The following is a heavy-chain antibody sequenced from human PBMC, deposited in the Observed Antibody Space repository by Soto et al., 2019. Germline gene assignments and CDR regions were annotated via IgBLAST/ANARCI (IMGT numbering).Heavy chain of an antibody. CDR2: IYYSGST. V-gene: IGHV4-31*03. CDR3: ASGAVEMATAGMDV. D-gene: IGHD5-12*01. Sequence: SETLSLTCIVSGGSISSGGYYWSWIRQLPGKGLEWIGYIYYSGSTYYNPSLKSRVTISVDTSKNQFSLKLSSVTAADTAVYYCASGAVEMATAGMDVWGQGTTVT. J-gene: IGHJ6*02. CDR1: GGSISSGGYY.